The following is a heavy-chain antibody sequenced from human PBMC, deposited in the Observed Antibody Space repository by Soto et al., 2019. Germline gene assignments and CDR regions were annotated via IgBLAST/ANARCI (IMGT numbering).Heavy chain of an antibody. CDR1: GFTFSSYW. V-gene: IGHV3-7*01. D-gene: IGHD3-16*02. Sequence: EVQLVESGGGLVQPGGSLRLSCAASGFTFSSYWMSWVRQAPGKGLEWVANIKQDGSEKYYVDSVKGRFTISRDNAKNSLYLQMNSLRAEDTAVYYCARDIEACEEYYYYYYMDVWGKGTTVTVSS. CDR3: ARDIEACEEYYYYYYMDV. CDR2: IKQDGSEK. J-gene: IGHJ6*03.